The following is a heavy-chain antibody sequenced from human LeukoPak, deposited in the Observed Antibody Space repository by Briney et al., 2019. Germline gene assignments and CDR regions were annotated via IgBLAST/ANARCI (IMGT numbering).Heavy chain of an antibody. J-gene: IGHJ4*02. V-gene: IGHV4-39*07. D-gene: IGHD4-17*01. CDR2: IYYSGST. CDR3: ARSYGDYEYYFDY. CDR1: GGSISSSSYY. Sequence: SETLSLTCTVSGGSISSSSYYWGWIRQPPGKGLGWIGSIYYSGSTYYNPSLKSRVTISVDTSKNQFSLKLSSVTAADTAVYYCARSYGDYEYYFDYWGQGTLVTVSS.